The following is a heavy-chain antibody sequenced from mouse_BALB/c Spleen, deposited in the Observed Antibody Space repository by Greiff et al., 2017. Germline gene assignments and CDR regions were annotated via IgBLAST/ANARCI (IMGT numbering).Heavy chain of an antibody. J-gene: IGHJ3*01. CDR3: TREDDDYDGFAY. D-gene: IGHD2-4*01. V-gene: IGHV1-69*02. CDR1: GYTFTSYW. CDR2: IYPSDSYT. Sequence: QVQLQQPGAELVKPGAPVKLSCKASGYTFTSYWINWVKQRPGQGLEWIGNIYPSDSYTNYNQKFKDKATLTVDKSSSTAYMQLSSPTSEDSAVYYCTREDDDYDGFAYWGQGTLVTVSA.